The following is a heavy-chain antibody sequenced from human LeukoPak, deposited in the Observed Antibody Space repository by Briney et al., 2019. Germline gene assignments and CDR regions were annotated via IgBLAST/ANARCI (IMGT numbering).Heavy chain of an antibody. D-gene: IGHD3-10*01. Sequence: GGSLRLSCAASGFTFNGYAMSWVRGAPGKGLEWVSLITGSGSNTYYADSVEGRFTISRDKSKNMLYLQMNSLRAEDTAVYYCAKDLYGSGTNGYFDYWGQGTLVIVSS. V-gene: IGHV3-23*01. CDR2: ITGSGSNT. CDR1: GFTFNGYA. J-gene: IGHJ4*02. CDR3: AKDLYGSGTNGYFDY.